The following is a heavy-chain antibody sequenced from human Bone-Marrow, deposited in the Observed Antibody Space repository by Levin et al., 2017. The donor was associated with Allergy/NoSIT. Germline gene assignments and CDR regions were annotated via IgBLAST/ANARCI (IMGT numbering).Heavy chain of an antibody. CDR1: GGSISSGGYY. J-gene: IGHJ2*01. D-gene: IGHD3-22*01. Sequence: SETLSLTCTVSGGSISSGGYYWSWIRQHPGKGLEWIGYIYYSGSTYYNPSLKSRVTISVDTSKNQFSLKLSSVTAADTAVYYCARVDGDSSGYYQYWYFDLWGRGTLVTVSS. V-gene: IGHV4-31*03. CDR2: IYYSGST. CDR3: ARVDGDSSGYYQYWYFDL.